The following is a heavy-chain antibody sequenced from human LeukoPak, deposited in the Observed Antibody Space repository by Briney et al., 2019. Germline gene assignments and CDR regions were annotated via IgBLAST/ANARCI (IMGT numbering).Heavy chain of an antibody. V-gene: IGHV1-46*01. CDR3: ARAMITFGGVIVIFDY. CDR2: INPSGGST. Sequence: AASVKVSCKASGYTFTSYYMHWVRQAPGQGLEWMGIINPSGGSTSYAQKFQGRVTITRDTSTSTVYMELSSLRSEDTAVYYCARAMITFGGVIVIFDYWGQGTLVTVSS. D-gene: IGHD3-16*02. J-gene: IGHJ4*02. CDR1: GYTFTSYY.